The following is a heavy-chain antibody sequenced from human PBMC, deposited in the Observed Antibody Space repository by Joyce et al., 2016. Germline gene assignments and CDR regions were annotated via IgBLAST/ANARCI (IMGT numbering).Heavy chain of an antibody. CDR1: GYNFTSHW. CDR2: IYPDDSDT. J-gene: IGHJ4*02. V-gene: IGHV5-51*01. CDR3: ARLEMSADY. Sequence: DVQLVQSGPEVKKPGESLKISCTVSGYNFTSHWIGWVRQMPDKGLQLMGIIYPDDSDTRYSPPFQGQVTISVDKSIDTAYLQWSSLKASDTAMYFCARLEMSADYWGQGTLVTISS. D-gene: IGHD5-24*01.